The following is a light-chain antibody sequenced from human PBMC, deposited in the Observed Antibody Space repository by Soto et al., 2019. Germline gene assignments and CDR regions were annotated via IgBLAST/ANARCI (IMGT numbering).Light chain of an antibody. Sequence: DIQMTQSPSSLSASVGDRVTITCRAGHTINNYLNWYQQRPGKAPKLLIYAASSLQSGVPSRFRGSGSGTDFTLTMTSLQPADFATYFSQQTYSTPPTFGQGNNVEIK. CDR2: AAS. CDR3: QQTYSTPPT. J-gene: IGKJ1*01. CDR1: HTINNY. V-gene: IGKV1-39*01.